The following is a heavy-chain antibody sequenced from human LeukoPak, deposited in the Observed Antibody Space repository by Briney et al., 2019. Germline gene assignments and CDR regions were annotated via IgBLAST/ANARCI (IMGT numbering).Heavy chain of an antibody. J-gene: IGHJ4*02. CDR3: AREYSSFEY. CDR1: GGSISGYY. V-gene: IGHV4-59*01. Sequence: SETLSLTCTVSGGSISGYYWHWIRQPPGMGLEWIGYINYSGSTDYKPSLKSRVTISVDTSNNQFSLNLRSVTAVDTAVYYCAREYSSFEYWGQGILVTVSS. CDR2: INYSGST. D-gene: IGHD3-22*01.